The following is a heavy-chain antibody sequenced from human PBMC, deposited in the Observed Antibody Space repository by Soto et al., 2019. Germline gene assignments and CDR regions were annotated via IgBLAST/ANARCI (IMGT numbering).Heavy chain of an antibody. CDR2: IHHSGST. V-gene: IGHV4-4*02. CDR1: GASISNNNW. J-gene: IGHJ5*02. CDR3: VRRPTSGWNA. Sequence: QVQLQESGPGLVKPSGTLSLTCAVSGASISNNNWWSWVRQSPGKGLEWIGEIHHSGSTNYNPSLKSRVTISVDKSKNQFSLNLGSVTAADTAVYYCVRRPTSGWNAWGQGTLVTVSS. D-gene: IGHD6-19*01.